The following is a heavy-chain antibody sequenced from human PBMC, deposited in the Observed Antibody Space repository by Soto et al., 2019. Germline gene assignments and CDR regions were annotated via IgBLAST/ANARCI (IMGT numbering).Heavy chain of an antibody. Sequence: PSETLSPTCTVSGGSISSYYWSWIRQPPGKGLEWIGYIYYSGSTNYNPSLKSRVTISVDTSKNQFSLKLNSMTAADTAVYYCARHNYGSGSTYFDYWGQGTLVTVSS. V-gene: IGHV4-59*08. CDR1: GGSISSYY. CDR2: IYYSGST. CDR3: ARHNYGSGSTYFDY. D-gene: IGHD3-10*01. J-gene: IGHJ4*02.